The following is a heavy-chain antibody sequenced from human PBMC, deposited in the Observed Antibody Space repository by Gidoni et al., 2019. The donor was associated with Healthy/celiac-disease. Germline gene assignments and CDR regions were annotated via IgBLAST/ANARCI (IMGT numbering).Heavy chain of an antibody. CDR3: ARGQQLAGDFDY. V-gene: IGHV3-30-3*01. Sequence: QVQLVESGGGLVQPGRSLRLSCAASGFTFSSYAMHWVRQAPGKGLEWVAVISYDGSNKYYADSVKGRFTISRDNSKNTLYLQMNSLRAEDTAVYYCARGQQLAGDFDYWGQGTLVTVSS. D-gene: IGHD6-13*01. J-gene: IGHJ4*02. CDR2: ISYDGSNK. CDR1: GFTFSSYA.